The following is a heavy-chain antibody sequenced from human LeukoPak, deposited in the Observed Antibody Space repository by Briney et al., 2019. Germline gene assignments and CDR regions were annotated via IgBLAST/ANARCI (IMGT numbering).Heavy chain of an antibody. V-gene: IGHV4-59*08. CDR3: ARLPLLWGSSWTGMDV. CDR1: GGSISSYY. Sequence: PSETLSLTCTVSGGSISSYYWSWIRQPPGKGLEWIGYIYYSGSTNYNPSLKSRVTISVDTSKNQFSLKLSSVTAADTAVYYCARLPLLWGSSWTGMDVWGQGTTVTVSS. D-gene: IGHD6-13*01. CDR2: IYYSGST. J-gene: IGHJ6*02.